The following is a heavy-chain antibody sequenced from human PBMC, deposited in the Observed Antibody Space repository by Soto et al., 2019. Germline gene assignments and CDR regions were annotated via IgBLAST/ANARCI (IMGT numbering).Heavy chain of an antibody. Sequence: PGGSLRLPCAASGFTFSTYAMSWVRQAPGKGLEWVSGMSGSGGSTYYADSVKGRFTISRDNSKNTLYLQMNSLRAEDTAVYYCTRQRDCSSTSCLDYYYNGMDVWGQGTTVTVSS. D-gene: IGHD2-2*01. J-gene: IGHJ6*02. CDR1: GFTFSTYA. V-gene: IGHV3-23*01. CDR3: TRQRDCSSTSCLDYYYNGMDV. CDR2: MSGSGGST.